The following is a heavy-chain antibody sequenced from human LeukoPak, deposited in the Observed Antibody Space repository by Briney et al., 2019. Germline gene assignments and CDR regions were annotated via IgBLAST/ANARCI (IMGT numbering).Heavy chain of an antibody. CDR1: GGSISSSSYY. V-gene: IGHV4-39*01. J-gene: IGHJ5*02. CDR2: FYYSGST. D-gene: IGHD6-6*01. Sequence: PTETLSLTCTVSGGSISSSSYYWGWIRQPPGKGLEWIGSFYYSGSTYYNPSLKSRVTISVDTSKNQFYLKLSSVAAADTAVYYCARHSVEYSSSSAGWFDPWGQGTLVTVSS. CDR3: ARHSVEYSSSSAGWFDP.